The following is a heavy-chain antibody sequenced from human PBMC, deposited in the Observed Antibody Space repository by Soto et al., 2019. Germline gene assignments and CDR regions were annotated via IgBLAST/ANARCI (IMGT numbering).Heavy chain of an antibody. J-gene: IGHJ4*02. CDR3: ARGTAQYTYGYHNY. D-gene: IGHD5-18*01. Sequence: QVQLVQSGAEVKKPGASVKVSCKTSGYTFTSYGISWVRQAPGQGLEWMGWISTYNGNTNYAQNLQGRVTMTTDTSTSTAYMELWSLRSDDTAVYYCARGTAQYTYGYHNYWGQGTLVTVSS. V-gene: IGHV1-18*01. CDR2: ISTYNGNT. CDR1: GYTFTSYG.